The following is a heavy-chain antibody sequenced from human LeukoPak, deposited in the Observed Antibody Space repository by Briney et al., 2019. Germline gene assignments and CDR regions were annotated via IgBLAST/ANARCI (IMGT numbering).Heavy chain of an antibody. CDR1: GYTFTSYA. Sequence: ASVKVSCKASGYTFTSYAMHWVRQAPGQRLEWMGWINAGDGNTKYSQKFQGRVTITRDTSASTAYMGLSSLRSEDTAVYYCAGGSRYSSSCNFDYWGQGTLVTVSS. J-gene: IGHJ4*02. V-gene: IGHV1-3*01. CDR3: AGGSRYSSSCNFDY. CDR2: INAGDGNT. D-gene: IGHD6-13*01.